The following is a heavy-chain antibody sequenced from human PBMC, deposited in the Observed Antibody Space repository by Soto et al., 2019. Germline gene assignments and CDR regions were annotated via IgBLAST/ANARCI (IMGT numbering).Heavy chain of an antibody. CDR3: ATSGYCSSTSCYD. Sequence: QVQLVQSGAEVKKPGSSVKVSCKASRGTFSSYTISWVRQAPGQGLEWMGRIIPILGIANYAQKFQGRVTITADKSTSTAYMELSSLRSEDTAVYYCATSGYCSSTSCYDWGQGTLVTVSS. J-gene: IGHJ4*02. CDR2: IIPILGIA. D-gene: IGHD2-2*01. CDR1: RGTFSSYT. V-gene: IGHV1-69*02.